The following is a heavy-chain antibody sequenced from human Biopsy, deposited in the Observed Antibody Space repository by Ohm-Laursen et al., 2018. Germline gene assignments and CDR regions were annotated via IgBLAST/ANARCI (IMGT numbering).Heavy chain of an antibody. D-gene: IGHD3-3*01. CDR3: AADADGYYTEFDY. CDR1: GGPSSNYA. J-gene: IGHJ4*02. CDR2: IDPILGHL. V-gene: IGHV1-69*04. Sequence: GSSVKVSCKASGGPSSNYAISWVRQAPGQGLEWVGRIDPILGHLNYAQRFQGRVSITADKSTTYVYMELSRLTSGDTAVYYCAADADGYYTEFDYWGPGTLVTVSS.